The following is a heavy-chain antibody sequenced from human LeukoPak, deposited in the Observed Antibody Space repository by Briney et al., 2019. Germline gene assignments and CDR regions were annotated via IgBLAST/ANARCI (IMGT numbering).Heavy chain of an antibody. D-gene: IGHD3-10*01. J-gene: IGHJ6*04. CDR3: ARVIQGYYGSGSYYNSTPYYYYYYGMDV. CDR2: ISYDGSNK. Sequence: GGSLRLSCAASGFTFSSYGMHWVRQAPGKGLEWVAVISYDGSNKYYADSVKGRFTISRDNSKNTLYLQMNSLRAEDTAVYYCARVIQGYYGSGSYYNSTPYYYYYYGMDVWGKGTTVTVSS. V-gene: IGHV3-30*03. CDR1: GFTFSSYG.